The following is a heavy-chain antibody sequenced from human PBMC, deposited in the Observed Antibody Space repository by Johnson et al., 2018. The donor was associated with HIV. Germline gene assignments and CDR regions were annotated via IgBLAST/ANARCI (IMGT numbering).Heavy chain of an antibody. D-gene: IGHD3-16*01. CDR2: ISWNSGSI. J-gene: IGHJ3*02. CDR3: AKDLGIDWGNGFEI. Sequence: VQLVESGGALVQPGRSLRLSCAASGFTFDDYAMHWVRQAPGKGLEWVSGISWNSGSIGYADSVKGRFTISRDNAKNSLYLQMNSLRAEDTALYYCAKDLGIDWGNGFEIWGQGTMVTVSS. V-gene: IGHV3-9*01. CDR1: GFTFDDYA.